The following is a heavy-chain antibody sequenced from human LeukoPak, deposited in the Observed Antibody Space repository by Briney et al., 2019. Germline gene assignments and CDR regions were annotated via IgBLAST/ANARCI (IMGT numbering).Heavy chain of an antibody. CDR3: ASRGSCSGGSCFFFVLDY. Sequence: GRPLRLSCAVFGFAFSSSGLPGGRRSPGKARGWVAVLSFDGSNKYYADSVKGRFTISRDNSKNTLYLQMNSLRAEDTAVYYCASRGSCSGGSCFFFVLDYWGQGTLVTVSS. D-gene: IGHD2-15*01. V-gene: IGHV3-30*03. J-gene: IGHJ4*02. CDR1: GFAFSSSG. CDR2: LSFDGSNK.